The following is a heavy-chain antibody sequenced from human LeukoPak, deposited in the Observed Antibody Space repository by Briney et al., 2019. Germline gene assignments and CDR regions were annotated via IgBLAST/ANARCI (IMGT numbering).Heavy chain of an antibody. V-gene: IGHV1-46*02. J-gene: IGHJ4*02. D-gene: IGHD1-20*01. CDR1: GYTFNSYY. CDR2: INPSGGST. Sequence: ASVKVSCKASGYTFNSYYMHWVRQAPGQGLEWMGIINPSGGSTSYAQKFQGRVTMTRDTSTSTVYMKLSSLRSEDTAVYYCARTYNWNDGYFDYWGQGTLVTVSS. CDR3: ARTYNWNDGYFDY.